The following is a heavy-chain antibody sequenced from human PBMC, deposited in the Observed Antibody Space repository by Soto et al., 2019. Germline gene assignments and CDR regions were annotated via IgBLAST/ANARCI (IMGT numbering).Heavy chain of an antibody. CDR2: IIPIVGTA. CDR3: ASASFPGQLAYDFDY. D-gene: IGHD6-13*01. Sequence: QVQLVQSGAEVKKPGSSVKVSCKASGGTFSSYAISWVRQAPGQGLEWMGGIIPIVGTANYEQKVQGRVTITADESTSTAYMALSSLRSEDTAVYYCASASFPGQLAYDFDYWGQGPLVTVSS. V-gene: IGHV1-69*01. J-gene: IGHJ4*02. CDR1: GGTFSSYA.